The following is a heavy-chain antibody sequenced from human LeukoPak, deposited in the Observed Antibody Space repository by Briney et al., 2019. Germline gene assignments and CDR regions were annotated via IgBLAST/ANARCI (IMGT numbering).Heavy chain of an antibody. CDR1: GGSISSYY. CDR2: IYYSGST. V-gene: IGHV4-59*01. Sequence: SETLSLTCTVSGGSISSYYWSLIRQPPGKGLEWIGYIYYSGSTNYNPSLKSRVTISVDTSKNQFSLKLSSVTAADTAVYYCARDDRGTLDYWGQGTLVTVSS. J-gene: IGHJ4*02. CDR3: ARDDRGTLDY.